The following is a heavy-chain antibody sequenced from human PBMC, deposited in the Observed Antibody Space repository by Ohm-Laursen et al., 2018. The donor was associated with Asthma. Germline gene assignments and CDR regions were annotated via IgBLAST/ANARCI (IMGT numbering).Heavy chain of an antibody. CDR1: GGSISTDDYY. D-gene: IGHD4-17*01. CDR2: IYYSWST. CDR3: ARSDYGEQSVDY. Sequence: TLSLTCSVSGGSISTDDYYWNWIRQHPGKGLEWIGYIYYSWSTYYNPSLESRVTISLDSSKNQFSLKLSSVTAADTAVYYCARSDYGEQSVDYWGQGTLVTVSS. V-gene: IGHV4-31*03. J-gene: IGHJ4*02.